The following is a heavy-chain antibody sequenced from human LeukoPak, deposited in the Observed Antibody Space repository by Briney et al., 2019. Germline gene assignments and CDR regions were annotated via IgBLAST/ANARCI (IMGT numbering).Heavy chain of an antibody. J-gene: IGHJ1*01. Sequence: ASVKVSCKASGYTFTSYAMNWVRQAPGQGLEWMGWISAYNGNTNYAQKLQGRVTMTTDTSTSTAYMELRSLRSDDTAVYYCARAPVVVITTAPFQHWGQGTLVTVSS. D-gene: IGHD3-22*01. CDR1: GYTFTSYA. V-gene: IGHV1-18*01. CDR2: ISAYNGNT. CDR3: ARAPVVVITTAPFQH.